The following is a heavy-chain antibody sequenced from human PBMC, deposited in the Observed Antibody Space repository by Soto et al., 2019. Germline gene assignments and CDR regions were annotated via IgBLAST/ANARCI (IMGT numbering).Heavy chain of an antibody. CDR2: IYYSGST. CDR3: ARQRTSVVTQAYFDS. CDR1: GDSINNRSYY. V-gene: IGHV4-39*01. J-gene: IGHJ4*02. D-gene: IGHD2-21*02. Sequence: TLSLTCTVTGDSINNRSYYWGWIRQPPGKGLEWIGSIYYSGSTYNNPSLKSRVSMSVDTSKNQFSLKLRSVTAADTALYYCARQRTSVVTQAYFDSWGQGSLLTVSS.